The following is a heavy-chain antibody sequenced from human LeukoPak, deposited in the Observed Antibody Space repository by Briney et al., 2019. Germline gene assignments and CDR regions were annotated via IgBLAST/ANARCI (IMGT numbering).Heavy chain of an antibody. J-gene: IGHJ4*02. CDR1: GSSISSSYYY. D-gene: IGHD5-18*01. CDR2: INHSGST. V-gene: IGHV4-39*07. CDR3: ARGIPDTAMVKQSSIDY. Sequence: SETLSLTCTVSGSSISSSYYYWGWIRQPPGKGLEWIGEINHSGSTNYNPSLKSRVTISVDTSKNQFSLKLSSVTAADTAVYYCARGIPDTAMVKQSSIDYWGQGTLVTVSS.